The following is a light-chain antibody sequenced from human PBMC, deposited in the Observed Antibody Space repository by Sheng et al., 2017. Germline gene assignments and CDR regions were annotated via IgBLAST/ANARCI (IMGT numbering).Light chain of an antibody. CDR1: QSVGSH. CDR3: QQYYSTPXT. V-gene: IGKV3-15*01. CDR2: GAS. J-gene: IGKJ4*01. Sequence: EIVVTQSPATLSVSPGERAALSCRASQSVGSHLVWYQQKPGQAPTLLIHGASTRATGVPARFSGSGSGTDFTLTINNLQAEDVALYYCQQYYSTPXTFGGGSKVEIK.